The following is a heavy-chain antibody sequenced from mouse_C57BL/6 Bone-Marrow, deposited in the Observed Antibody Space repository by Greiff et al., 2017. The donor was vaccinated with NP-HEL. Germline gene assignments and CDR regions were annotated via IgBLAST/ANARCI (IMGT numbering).Heavy chain of an antibody. CDR3: AREGGLRRRTYAMDY. Sequence: EVKLVESEGGLVQPGSSMKLSCTASGFTFSDYYMAWVRQVPEKGLEWVANINYDGSSTYYLDSLKSRFILSTDNAKNILYMQMRSLKSEDTATYYCAREGGLRRRTYAMDYWGQGTAVTVSS. V-gene: IGHV5-16*01. CDR2: INYDGSST. D-gene: IGHD2-4*01. CDR1: GFTFSDYY. J-gene: IGHJ4*01.